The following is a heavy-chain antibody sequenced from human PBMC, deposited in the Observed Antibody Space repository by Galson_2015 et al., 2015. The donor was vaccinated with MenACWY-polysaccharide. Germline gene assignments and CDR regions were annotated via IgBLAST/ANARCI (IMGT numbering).Heavy chain of an antibody. D-gene: IGHD5-24*01. CDR3: AKVRMALVDY. Sequence: SLRLSCAASGFTFSSYAMNWVRQAPGKGLEWVSAISGSSSGTYHADSVKGRFTISRDNSKNTLYLQMNSLRAEDTAVYYCAKVRMALVDYWGQGSLVTASS. J-gene: IGHJ4*02. CDR2: ISGSSSGT. V-gene: IGHV3-23*01. CDR1: GFTFSSYA.